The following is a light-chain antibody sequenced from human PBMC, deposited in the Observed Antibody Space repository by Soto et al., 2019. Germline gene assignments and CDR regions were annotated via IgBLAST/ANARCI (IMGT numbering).Light chain of an antibody. CDR2: KVS. CDR3: CSYTRIYTWV. CDR1: SSDVGDGDF. Sequence: QSVLTQPASVSGSPRQSITISCTGTSSDVGDGDFVSWYQQRPGNAPKLMIYKVSNRPSGVSNRFSGPKSGNTDSLTISGLQAEDEADYYCCSYTRIYTWVFGGGTNLTVL. V-gene: IGLV2-14*01. J-gene: IGLJ3*02.